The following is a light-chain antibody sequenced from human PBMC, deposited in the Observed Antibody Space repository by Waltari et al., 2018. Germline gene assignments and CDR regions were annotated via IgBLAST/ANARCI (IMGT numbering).Light chain of an antibody. CDR1: SGHSYYP. CDR3: QTWGTAIWV. Sequence: QLVLTQSPSASASLGASVKLTCTLSSGHSYYPIAWHQQHPDRGPRFLMKVNSDGSHTNGDEIPDRFSGSSSGAERFLTISSLQSDDEAFYYCQTWGTAIWVFGGGTKLTVL. CDR2: VNSDGSH. V-gene: IGLV4-69*01. J-gene: IGLJ2*01.